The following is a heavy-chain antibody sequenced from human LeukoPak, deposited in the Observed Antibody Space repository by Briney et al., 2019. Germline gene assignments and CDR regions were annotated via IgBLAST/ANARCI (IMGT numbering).Heavy chain of an antibody. D-gene: IGHD3-22*01. Sequence: GGSLRLSCAASGFTFSSYTMNWVRQAPGKGLEWLSYIRIPTGALYYADSVKGRFTISRDNAKNSLYLQMNNLRAEDTAVYYCVRGKLVYYYDNSGYFDSWGQGTLVTVPS. CDR2: IRIPTGAL. J-gene: IGHJ4*02. CDR3: VRGKLVYYYDNSGYFDS. CDR1: GFTFSSYT. V-gene: IGHV3-48*01.